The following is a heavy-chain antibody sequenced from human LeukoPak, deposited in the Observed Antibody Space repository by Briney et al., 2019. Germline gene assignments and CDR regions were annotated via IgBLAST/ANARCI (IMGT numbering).Heavy chain of an antibody. D-gene: IGHD6-19*01. J-gene: IGHJ3*02. CDR2: IYHSGTT. Sequence: PSGTLSLTCAVSGGSISSTNWWSWVRQPPGKGLEWIGEIYHSGTTNYNPSLKSRATISIDKSKNQFSLKLSSVTAADTAVYYCARDQWLLRGGDHDAFDIWGQGTMVTVSS. CDR3: ARDQWLLRGGDHDAFDI. CDR1: GGSISSTNW. V-gene: IGHV4-4*02.